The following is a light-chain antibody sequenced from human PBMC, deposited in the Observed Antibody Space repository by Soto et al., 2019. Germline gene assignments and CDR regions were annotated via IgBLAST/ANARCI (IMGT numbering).Light chain of an antibody. CDR1: QNIDNY. J-gene: IGKJ5*01. Sequence: DIQMTQPPTSLSASIGDRVTITCRASQNIDNYLNWYQQKPGKAPKLLIYAVSNLQSGVPSRFSGSGSVTDFTLTINSVQPEDCATYYGQQRWTTPITFGQGTRLDIK. CDR2: AVS. CDR3: QQRWTTPIT. V-gene: IGKV1-39*01.